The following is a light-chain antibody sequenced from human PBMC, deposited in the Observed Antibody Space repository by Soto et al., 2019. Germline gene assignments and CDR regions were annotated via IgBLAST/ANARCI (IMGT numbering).Light chain of an antibody. J-gene: IGKJ2*01. CDR2: TAS. CDR1: QGIGTY. CDR3: PHSYIHPRT. Sequence: DLQMTQSPSSLSASVGDRVTITCRASQGIGTYVNWFHQKPGKAPNHLIDTASSLQSGVPSRFSGSGSGTHFTLTISSLQPHDFATYYCPHSYIHPRTFGQGNTLHI. V-gene: IGKV1-39*01.